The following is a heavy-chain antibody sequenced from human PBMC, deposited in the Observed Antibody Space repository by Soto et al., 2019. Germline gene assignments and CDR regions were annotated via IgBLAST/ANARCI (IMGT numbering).Heavy chain of an antibody. J-gene: IGHJ5*02. V-gene: IGHV4-30-2*01. CDR3: ARASVLLWFGEWSYWFDP. Sequence: SETMSLTYAVSGGSISNGGYSWSCIRQPPGKGLEWIGYIYHSGSTYYNPSLKSRVTISVDRSKNQFSLKLSSVTAADTAVYYCARASVLLWFGEWSYWFDPWGQGTLVTVSS. CDR1: GGSISNGGYS. CDR2: IYHSGST. D-gene: IGHD3-10*01.